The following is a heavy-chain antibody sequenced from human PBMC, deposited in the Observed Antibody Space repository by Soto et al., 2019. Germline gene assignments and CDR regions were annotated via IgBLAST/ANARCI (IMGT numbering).Heavy chain of an antibody. CDR1: GFIVSSNY. Sequence: EVRLVESGGGLVQPGGSLRLSCAASGFIVSSNYMTWVRQAPGKGLEWVSLLYNGGATHYAPSVKGRFTISSHSSQNTMFLQMNSLRTDDTATYYCVRGRYGAEIHWGQGTKVTVSS. CDR3: VRGRYGAEIH. D-gene: IGHD5-18*01. J-gene: IGHJ4*02. CDR2: LYNGGAT. V-gene: IGHV3-53*04.